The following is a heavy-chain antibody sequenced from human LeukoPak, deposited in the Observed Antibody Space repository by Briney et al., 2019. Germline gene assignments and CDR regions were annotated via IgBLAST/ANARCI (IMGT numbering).Heavy chain of an antibody. Sequence: SETLSLTCAVSGGSISSSNWWCWVRQPPGKGLEWIGEIYHSGTTNYNPSIKSRVTISVDKSKNQFSLKLSSVTAADTAVYYCARTYYYDSSGYYYWGQGTLVTVSS. V-gene: IGHV4-4*02. D-gene: IGHD3-22*01. CDR3: ARTYYYDSSGYYY. J-gene: IGHJ4*02. CDR1: GGSISSSNW. CDR2: IYHSGTT.